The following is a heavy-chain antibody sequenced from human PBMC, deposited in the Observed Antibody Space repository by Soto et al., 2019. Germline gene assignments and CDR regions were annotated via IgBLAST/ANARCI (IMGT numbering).Heavy chain of an antibody. CDR3: ARSISLYSSSWYSPYYYYGMDV. V-gene: IGHV3-74*01. D-gene: IGHD6-13*01. Sequence: PGGSLRLSCAASGFTFSSYWMHWVRQAPGKGLVWVSRINSDGSSTSYADSVKGRFTISRDNAKNTLYLQMNSLRAEDTAVYYCARSISLYSSSWYSPYYYYGMDVWGQGTTVTVSS. J-gene: IGHJ6*02. CDR1: GFTFSSYW. CDR2: INSDGSST.